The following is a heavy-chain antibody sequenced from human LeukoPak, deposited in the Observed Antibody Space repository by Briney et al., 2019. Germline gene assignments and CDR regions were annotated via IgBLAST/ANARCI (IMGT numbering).Heavy chain of an antibody. Sequence: SETLSLTCSVSGGSISSYYWSWIRQPPGKGLEWIGYIYYSGSTNYNPSLESRVTIAVDTSKNQCSLKLRSVTAADTAVYYCARHASFGVVTQPLDYWGQGTLVTVSS. CDR1: GGSISSYY. V-gene: IGHV4-59*01. D-gene: IGHD3-3*01. CDR2: IYYSGST. CDR3: ARHASFGVVTQPLDY. J-gene: IGHJ4*02.